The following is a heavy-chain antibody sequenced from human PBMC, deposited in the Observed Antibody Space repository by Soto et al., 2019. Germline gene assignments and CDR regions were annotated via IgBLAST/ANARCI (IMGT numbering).Heavy chain of an antibody. J-gene: IGHJ4*02. Sequence: EVQLVESGGGLVKPGGYLRLSCAASGITLSNAWMTWVRQAPGKGLEWVGRIKSKADGSTTEYGSPVKDRFIITRDDSENTLDLQMHSLKTEDTAVYYCATPRPGTHGYGYWGQGTLVTVSS. CDR3: ATPRPGTHGYGY. CDR1: GITLSNAW. CDR2: IKSKADGSTT. V-gene: IGHV3-15*01. D-gene: IGHD5-18*01.